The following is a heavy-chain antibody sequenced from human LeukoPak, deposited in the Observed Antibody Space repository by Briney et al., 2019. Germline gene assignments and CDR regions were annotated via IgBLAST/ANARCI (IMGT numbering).Heavy chain of an antibody. V-gene: IGHV4-31*03. CDR2: IYYSGST. Sequence: PSETLSLTCTVSGGSISSGGYYWGWIRQHPGKGLEWIGYIYYSGSTYYNPSLKSRVTISVDTSKNQFSLKLSSVTAADTAVYYCARDRGYSYGTRVKYNWFDPWGQGTLVTVSS. CDR1: GGSISSGGYY. D-gene: IGHD5-18*01. J-gene: IGHJ5*02. CDR3: ARDRGYSYGTRVKYNWFDP.